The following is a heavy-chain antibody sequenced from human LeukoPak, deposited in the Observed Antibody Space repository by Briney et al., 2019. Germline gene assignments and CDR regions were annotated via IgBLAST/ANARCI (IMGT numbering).Heavy chain of an antibody. CDR1: GGSFTSYA. V-gene: IGHV1-18*01. D-gene: IGHD3-9*01. CDR2: ISAYNGNT. Sequence: ASVKVSCKASGGSFTSYAISWVRQAPGQGLEWMGWISAYNGNTNYAQKLQGRVTMTTDTSTSTAYMELRSLRSDDTAVYYCARYYDILTGYQPFDYWGQGTLVTVSS. CDR3: ARYYDILTGYQPFDY. J-gene: IGHJ4*02.